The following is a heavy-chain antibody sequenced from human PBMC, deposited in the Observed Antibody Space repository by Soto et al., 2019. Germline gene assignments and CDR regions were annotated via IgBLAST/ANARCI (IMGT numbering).Heavy chain of an antibody. CDR3: ARGVGSSPPQY. CDR1: GGSSSVYY. Sequence: PSETLSRTCTISGGSSSVYYWSWIRQPPGQGLEWVGYIYASGSPYYDPSLKSRVTISADTSKDQISLKLTSPPAADTAVYYCARGVGSSPPQYWGRGTLVT. J-gene: IGHJ4*02. CDR2: IYASGSP. V-gene: IGHV4-59*01. D-gene: IGHD1-26*01.